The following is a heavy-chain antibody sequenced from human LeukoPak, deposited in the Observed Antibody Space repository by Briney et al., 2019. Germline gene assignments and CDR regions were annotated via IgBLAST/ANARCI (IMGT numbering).Heavy chain of an antibody. CDR3: ARDPYSSTWSYGMDV. D-gene: IGHD6-6*01. CDR1: GFTFSNYW. J-gene: IGHJ6*02. Sequence: HPGGSLRLSCAASGFTFSNYWMSWVRQAPGKGLEWVANIKQDGSEEVYVDSVKGRFTISRDNAKNSLFLQMNTLRAEDTAVYYCARDPYSSTWSYGMDVWGQGTTVTVSS. V-gene: IGHV3-7*05. CDR2: IKQDGSEE.